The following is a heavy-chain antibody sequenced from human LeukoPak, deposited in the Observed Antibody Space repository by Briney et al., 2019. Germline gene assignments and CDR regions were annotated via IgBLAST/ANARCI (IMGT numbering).Heavy chain of an antibody. D-gene: IGHD3-22*01. CDR3: ARDFQWRYDSSGIPTEYYFDY. V-gene: IGHV1-24*01. J-gene: IGHJ4*02. CDR1: GYTLTELS. Sequence: GASVKVSCKVSGYTLTELSMHWVRQAPGKGLEWMGGFDPEDGETIYAQKFQGRVTMTEDTSTGTAYMELSSLRSEDTAVYYCARDFQWRYDSSGIPTEYYFDYWGQGTLVTVSS. CDR2: FDPEDGET.